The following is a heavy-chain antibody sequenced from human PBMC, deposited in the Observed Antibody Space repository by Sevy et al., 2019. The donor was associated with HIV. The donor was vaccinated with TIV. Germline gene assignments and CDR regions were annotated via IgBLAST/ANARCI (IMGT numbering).Heavy chain of an antibody. Sequence: GGSLRLSCAASGFTFSSYAMSWVRQAPGKGLEWVSAISGSGGSTYYADSVKGRFTISRDNSKNTLYLQMNSLRAEDTAVYYCAKGHAYYYDSSGPPTPDYWGQGTLVTISS. CDR3: AKGHAYYYDSSGPPTPDY. CDR2: ISGSGGST. CDR1: GFTFSSYA. D-gene: IGHD3-22*01. V-gene: IGHV3-23*01. J-gene: IGHJ4*02.